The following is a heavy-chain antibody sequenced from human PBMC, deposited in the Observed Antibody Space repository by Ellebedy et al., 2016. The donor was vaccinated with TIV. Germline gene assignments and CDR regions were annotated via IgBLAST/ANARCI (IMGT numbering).Heavy chain of an antibody. V-gene: IGHV3-30*03. J-gene: IGHJ4*02. CDR3: ARDYGDY. CDR2: ISYDGSNK. CDR1: GFTFSSYG. D-gene: IGHD4-17*01. Sequence: GGSLRLXXAASGFTFSSYGMHWVRQAPGKGLEWVAVISYDGSNKYYADSVKGRFTISRDNSKNTLYLQMNSLRAEDTAVYYCARDYGDYWGQGTLVTVSS.